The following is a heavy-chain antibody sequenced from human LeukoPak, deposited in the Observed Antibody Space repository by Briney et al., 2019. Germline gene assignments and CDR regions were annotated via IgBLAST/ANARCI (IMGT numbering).Heavy chain of an antibody. Sequence: SVKVSCKASGGTFSSYAISWVRQAPGQGLEWMGGIIPIFGTANYAQKFQGRVTITADEPTSTAYMELSSLRSEDTAVYYCASMYSSSWHHAFDIWGQGTMVTVSS. D-gene: IGHD6-13*01. CDR1: GGTFSSYA. V-gene: IGHV1-69*01. CDR2: IIPIFGTA. CDR3: ASMYSSSWHHAFDI. J-gene: IGHJ3*02.